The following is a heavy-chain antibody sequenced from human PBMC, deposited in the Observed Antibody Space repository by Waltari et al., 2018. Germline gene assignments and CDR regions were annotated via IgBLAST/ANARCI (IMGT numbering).Heavy chain of an antibody. D-gene: IGHD6-19*01. V-gene: IGHV4-38-2*01. CDR3: ASKRGVAGMWAFDY. J-gene: IGHJ4*02. CDR2: IYHSGST. CDR1: GYSISSGYY. Sequence: QVQLQESGPGLVKPSETLSLTCAVSGYSISSGYYWGWIRQPPGKGLEWIGSIYHSGSTYYNPSLKSRVTISVDTSKNQFSLKLSSVTAADTAVYYCASKRGVAGMWAFDYWGQGTLVTVAS.